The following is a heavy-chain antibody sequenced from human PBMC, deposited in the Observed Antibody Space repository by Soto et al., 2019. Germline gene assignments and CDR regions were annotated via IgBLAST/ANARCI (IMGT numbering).Heavy chain of an antibody. V-gene: IGHV1-69*06. Sequence: SVKGSFKAAGGTFSSYAISWGRQAPGQGLEWMGGIIPIFGETIYAQKFQGRVTMTEDTSTDTAYMELSSLRSEDTAVYYCATESSGWIDDFDIWGQGTMVPVSS. J-gene: IGHJ3*02. CDR1: GGTFSSYA. CDR2: IIPIFGET. CDR3: ATESSGWIDDFDI. D-gene: IGHD6-19*01.